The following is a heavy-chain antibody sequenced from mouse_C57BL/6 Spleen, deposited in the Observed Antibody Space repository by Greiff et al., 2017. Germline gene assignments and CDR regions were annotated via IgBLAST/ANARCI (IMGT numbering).Heavy chain of an antibody. D-gene: IGHD2-4*01. Sequence: EVKLVESGGGLVKPGGSLKLTCAASGFTFSSYAMSWVRQTPDKRLEWVATISDGGSSTYYPDMVNGRFTISRDNSKNNLYLQMSHLKSEDTAMYYCARGDYDYYFDYWGQGTTLTVSS. CDR3: ARGDYDYYFDY. V-gene: IGHV5-4*03. CDR1: GFTFSSYA. J-gene: IGHJ2*01. CDR2: ISDGGSST.